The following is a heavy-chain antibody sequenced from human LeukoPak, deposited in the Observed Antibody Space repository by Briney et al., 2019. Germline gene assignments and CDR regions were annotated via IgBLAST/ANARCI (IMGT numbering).Heavy chain of an antibody. CDR1: GGSFIDYY. CDR2: INHSGSA. D-gene: IGHD3-16*01. Sequence: PSETLSLTCAVYGGSFIDYYLTWIRQTPGKGLEWIGEINHSGSAKYNPSLKSRVIISIDTSKDQFSLNLSSVTAADTAVYYCASPGPESYHYVWGSLENWGQGTLLIVSS. J-gene: IGHJ4*02. CDR3: ASPGPESYHYVWGSLEN. V-gene: IGHV4-34*01.